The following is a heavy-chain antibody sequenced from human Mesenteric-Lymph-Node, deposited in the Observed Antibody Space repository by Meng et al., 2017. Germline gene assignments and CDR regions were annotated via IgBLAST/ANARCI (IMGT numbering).Heavy chain of an antibody. J-gene: IGHJ4*02. CDR2: ISYDGSNK. CDR3: ARDLTYMTGYSTHQGYYFDY. D-gene: IGHD3-9*01. V-gene: IGHV3-30*04. CDR1: GFTFSSYA. Sequence: GESLKISCAASGFTFSSYAMHWVRQAPGKGLEWVAVISYDGSNKYYADSVKGRFTISRDNSKNTLYLQMNSLRAEDTAVYYCARDLTYMTGYSTHQGYYFDYWGQGTLVTVSS.